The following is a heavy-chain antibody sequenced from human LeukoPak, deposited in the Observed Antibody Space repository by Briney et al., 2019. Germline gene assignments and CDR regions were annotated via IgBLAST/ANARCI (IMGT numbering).Heavy chain of an antibody. J-gene: IGHJ4*02. Sequence: ASVKVSCKASGYTFTGYYMHRVRQAPGQGLEWMGWINPNSGGTNYAQKFQGRVTMTRDTSISTAYMELSRLRSDDTAVYYCARDSPDSSGYYSDYWGQGTLVTVSS. CDR1: GYTFTGYY. CDR3: ARDSPDSSGYYSDY. D-gene: IGHD3-22*01. V-gene: IGHV1-2*02. CDR2: INPNSGGT.